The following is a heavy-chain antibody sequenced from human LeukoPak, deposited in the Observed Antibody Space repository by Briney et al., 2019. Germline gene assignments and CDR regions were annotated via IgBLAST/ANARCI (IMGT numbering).Heavy chain of an antibody. CDR3: ARHGLLGCGGDCSDAFDI. D-gene: IGHD2-21*01. Sequence: SETLSLTCAVYGGAFSGYYWSWIRQPPGKGLEWIGCIYYSGSTYYNPSLKSRVTISVDTSKNQFSLKLSSVTAADTAVYYCARHGLLGCGGDCSDAFDIWGQGTMVTVSS. J-gene: IGHJ3*02. CDR1: GGAFSGYY. CDR2: IYYSGST. V-gene: IGHV4-34*01.